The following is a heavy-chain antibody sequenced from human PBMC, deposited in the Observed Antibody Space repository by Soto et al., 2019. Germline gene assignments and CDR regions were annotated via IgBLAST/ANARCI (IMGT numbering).Heavy chain of an antibody. CDR1: GGSFSGYY. Sequence: QVQLQQWGAGLLKPSETLSLTCAVYGGSFSGYYWSWIRQPPGKGLEWIGEINHSGSTNYNPSLKSRVTISVDTSKNQFSLKLSSVTAADTAVYYCARARVVDPMAFDDWGQGTLVTVSS. D-gene: IGHD3-22*01. CDR2: INHSGST. CDR3: ARARVVDPMAFDD. V-gene: IGHV4-34*01. J-gene: IGHJ4*02.